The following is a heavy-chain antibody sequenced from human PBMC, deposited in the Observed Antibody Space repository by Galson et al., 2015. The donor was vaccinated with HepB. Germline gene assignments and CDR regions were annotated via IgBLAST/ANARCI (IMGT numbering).Heavy chain of an antibody. V-gene: IGHV3-48*04. CDR2: ISSSSSTI. Sequence: LRLSCAASGFTFSSYSMNWVRQAPGKGLEWVSYISSSSSTIYYADSVKGRFTISRDNAKNSLYLQMNSLRAEDTAVYYCARRPRWELTYYYYYGMDVWGQGTTVTVAS. CDR3: ARRPRWELTYYYYYGMDV. CDR1: GFTFSSYS. D-gene: IGHD1-26*01. J-gene: IGHJ6*02.